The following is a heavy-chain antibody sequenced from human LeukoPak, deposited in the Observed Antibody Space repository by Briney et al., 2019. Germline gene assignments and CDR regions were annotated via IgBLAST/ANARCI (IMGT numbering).Heavy chain of an antibody. V-gene: IGHV3-74*01. J-gene: IGHJ4*02. Sequence: GGSLRLSCAASGFTFSNCWMHWVRQAPGKGLEWVSRIESDGSSTSYADSVKGRFTISRDNAKNTLYLQMNSLRAEDTAVYYCARGSDFDYWGQGTLVTVSS. CDR3: ARGSDFDY. CDR2: IESDGSST. CDR1: GFTFSNCW.